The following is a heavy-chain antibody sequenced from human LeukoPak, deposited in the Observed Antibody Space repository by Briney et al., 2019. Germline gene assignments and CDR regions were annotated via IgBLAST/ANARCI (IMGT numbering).Heavy chain of an antibody. Sequence: KPSETLSLTCTVSGGSISSSSYYWGWTRQPPGKGLEWIGSIYYSGSTYYNPSLKSRVTISVDTSKNQFSLKLSSVTAADTAVYYRARDMGGSIVVVPAGFDYWGQGTLVTVSS. CDR1: GGSISSSSYY. CDR3: ARDMGGSIVVVPAGFDY. V-gene: IGHV4-39*02. CDR2: IYYSGST. D-gene: IGHD2-2*01. J-gene: IGHJ4*02.